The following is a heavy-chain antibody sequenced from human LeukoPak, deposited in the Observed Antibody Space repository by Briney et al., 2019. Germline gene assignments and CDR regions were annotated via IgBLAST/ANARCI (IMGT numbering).Heavy chain of an antibody. D-gene: IGHD2-2*01. V-gene: IGHV3-21*01. CDR1: GFTFSSYS. Sequence: GGSLRLSCAASGFTFSSYSMNWVRQAPGKGLEWVSSISSSSSYIYYADSVKGRFTISRDNAKNSLYLQMNSLRAEDTAVYYCARDSTRGPYYYYYGMDVWGKGTTVTVPS. CDR2: ISSSSSYI. J-gene: IGHJ6*04. CDR3: ARDSTRGPYYYYYGMDV.